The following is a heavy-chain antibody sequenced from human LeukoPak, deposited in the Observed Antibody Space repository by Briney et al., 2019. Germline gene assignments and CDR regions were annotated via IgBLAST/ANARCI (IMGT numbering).Heavy chain of an antibody. J-gene: IGHJ6*02. V-gene: IGHV1-8*01. CDR3: ARAGSGSSGGYYYGMDV. Sequence: ASVKVSCKASGYTFTSYDINWVRQATGQGLEWMGWMNPNSGNTGYAQKFQGRVTMTRNTSISTAYMELSSLRSEDTAVYYCARAGSGSSGGYYYGMDVWGQGTTVTVSS. CDR1: GYTFTSYD. CDR2: MNPNSGNT. D-gene: IGHD1-26*01.